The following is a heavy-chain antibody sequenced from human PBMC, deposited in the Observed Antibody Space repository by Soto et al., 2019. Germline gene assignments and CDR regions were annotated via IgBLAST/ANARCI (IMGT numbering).Heavy chain of an antibody. CDR3: AKGRRGLLSNSFYGMDV. Sequence: GGSLRLSCAASGFTFSSYGMHWVRQAPGKGLEWVAVISYDGSNKYYADSVKGRFTISRDNSKNTLYLQMNSLRAEDTAVYYCAKGRRGLLSNSFYGMDVWGQGTTVTVSS. J-gene: IGHJ6*02. D-gene: IGHD2-21*02. CDR1: GFTFSSYG. V-gene: IGHV3-30*18. CDR2: ISYDGSNK.